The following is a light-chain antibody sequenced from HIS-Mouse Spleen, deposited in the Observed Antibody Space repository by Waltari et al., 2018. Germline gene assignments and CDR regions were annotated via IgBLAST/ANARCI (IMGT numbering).Light chain of an antibody. CDR1: ALPKKY. Sequence: SYELTQPPSVSVSPGQTASLTCSGDALPKKYPYWYQQKSGQAPVLVIYEDSKRPSGIPERFSGSSSGTMATLTISGAQVEDEADYYCYSTDSSGNHRVFGGGTKLTVL. CDR2: EDS. J-gene: IGLJ2*01. CDR3: YSTDSSGNHRV. V-gene: IGLV3-10*01.